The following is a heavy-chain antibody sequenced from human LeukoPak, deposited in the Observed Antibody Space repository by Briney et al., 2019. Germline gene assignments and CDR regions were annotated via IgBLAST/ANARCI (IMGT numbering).Heavy chain of an antibody. CDR2: ISAYNGNT. CDR3: ARGSLGATRGWFDP. CDR1: GYTFTSYG. J-gene: IGHJ5*02. D-gene: IGHD1-26*01. Sequence: GAPVKVSCKASGYTFTSYGISWVRQAPGQGLEWMGWISAYNGNTNYAQKLQGRVTMTTDTSTSTAYMELRSLRSDDTAVYYCARGSLGATRGWFDPWGQGTLVTVSS. V-gene: IGHV1-18*01.